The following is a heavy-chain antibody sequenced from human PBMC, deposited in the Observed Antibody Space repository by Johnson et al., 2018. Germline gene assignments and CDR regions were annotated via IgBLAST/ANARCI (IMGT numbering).Heavy chain of an antibody. Sequence: VQLQQWGAGLLKPSETLSLTCAVYGGSFSGYYWSWIRQPPGKGLEWIGEINHSGSTNYNPSLKSRVTISVDTSKNQFSLKLSPVTAADTAVYYCASPVSGGVYYYYGMDVWGQGTTVTVSS. D-gene: IGHD3-10*01. J-gene: IGHJ6*02. CDR2: INHSGST. CDR1: GGSFSGYY. CDR3: ASPVSGGVYYYYGMDV. V-gene: IGHV4-34*01.